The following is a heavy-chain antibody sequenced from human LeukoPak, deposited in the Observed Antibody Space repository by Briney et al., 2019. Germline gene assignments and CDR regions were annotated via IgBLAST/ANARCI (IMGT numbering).Heavy chain of an antibody. D-gene: IGHD1-14*01. CDR1: GFTFRSYG. Sequence: GGSLRLSCAASGFTFRSYGMHWVRQAPGKGLEYVSAISSNGGRTYYANSVKGRFTISRDNSRNTLYLQMGSLRAEDMAVYYCARDGTGGMDVWGQGTLVTVSS. V-gene: IGHV3-64*01. CDR3: ARDGTGGMDV. J-gene: IGHJ4*02. CDR2: ISSNGGRT.